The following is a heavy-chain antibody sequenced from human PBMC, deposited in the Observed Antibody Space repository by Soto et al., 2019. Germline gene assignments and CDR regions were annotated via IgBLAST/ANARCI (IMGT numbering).Heavy chain of an antibody. Sequence: GGSLRLSCAASGFTFSSYSMNWVRQAPGKGLEWVSYISSSSSTIYYADSVKGRFTISRDNAKNSLYLQMNSLRAEDTAVYYCVRVLYYYYMDVCGKGTTVTVSS. CDR2: ISSSSSTI. V-gene: IGHV3-48*01. CDR3: VRVLYYYYMDV. CDR1: GFTFSSYS. J-gene: IGHJ6*03.